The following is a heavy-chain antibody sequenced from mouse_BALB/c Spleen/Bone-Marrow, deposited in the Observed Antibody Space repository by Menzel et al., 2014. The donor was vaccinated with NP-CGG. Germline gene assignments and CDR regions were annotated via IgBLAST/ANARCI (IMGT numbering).Heavy chain of an antibody. CDR1: GFTFTDYY. CDR2: IRNKANGYTT. CDR3: ARDDYYAMDY. J-gene: IGHJ4*01. V-gene: IGHV7-3*02. Sequence: EVKLQESGGGLVQPGGSLRLSCATSGFTFTDYYMSWVRQPPGKAPEWLGFIRNKANGYTTEYSASVKGRFTISRDNSQSILYLQMNTLRAEDSATYYCARDDYYAMDYWGQGTSVTVSS.